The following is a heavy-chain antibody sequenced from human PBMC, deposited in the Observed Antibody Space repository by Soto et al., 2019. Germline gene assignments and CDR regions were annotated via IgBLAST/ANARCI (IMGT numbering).Heavy chain of an antibody. V-gene: IGHV1-2*02. Sequence: QVQLVQSGAEVKKPGASVKVSCKASGYTFTGYYMHWVRQAPGQGLEWMGWINPNSGGTKYPQKFQGRVTMTRDTSITTVYMSLTGLKSDDTAVYYCARDLAKGGGSAGFDSWGQGILVAVSS. D-gene: IGHD2-15*01. CDR2: INPNSGGT. CDR1: GYTFTGYY. CDR3: ARDLAKGGGSAGFDS. J-gene: IGHJ4*02.